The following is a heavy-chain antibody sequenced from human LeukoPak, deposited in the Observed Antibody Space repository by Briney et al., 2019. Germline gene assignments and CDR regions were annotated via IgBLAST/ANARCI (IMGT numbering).Heavy chain of an antibody. CDR2: IWYDESNK. CDR1: GFTFSSYG. Sequence: PGRSLRLSCAASGFTFSSYGMHWVRQAPGKGLEWVAVIWYDESNKYYADSVKGRFTISRDNSKNTLYLQMDSLRAEDTAVYYCARKGGESSTSHYYYYGMDVWGQGTTVTVSS. J-gene: IGHJ6*02. V-gene: IGHV3-33*01. D-gene: IGHD2-2*01. CDR3: ARKGGESSTSHYYYYGMDV.